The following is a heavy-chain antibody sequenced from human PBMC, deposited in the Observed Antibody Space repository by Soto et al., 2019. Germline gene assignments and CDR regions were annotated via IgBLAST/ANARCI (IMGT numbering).Heavy chain of an antibody. Sequence: QVQLVQSGAEVKKPGSSVKVSCKASGGTFSSYAISWVRQAPGQGLEWMGGIIPIFGTANYAQKFQGRVTIXAXXSTSTAYMELSSLRSEDTAVYYCARVGCGGDCSGYWGQGTLVTVSS. D-gene: IGHD2-21*02. CDR3: ARVGCGGDCSGY. J-gene: IGHJ4*02. CDR2: IIPIFGTA. V-gene: IGHV1-69*12. CDR1: GGTFSSYA.